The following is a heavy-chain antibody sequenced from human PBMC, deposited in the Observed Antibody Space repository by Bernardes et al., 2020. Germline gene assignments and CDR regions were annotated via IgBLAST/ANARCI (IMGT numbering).Heavy chain of an antibody. J-gene: IGHJ5*02. CDR2: TYYRSKWYN. D-gene: IGHD6-19*01. CDR3: ARGRARRGGYTSSGGNYWFDT. CDR1: GDSASSNSAA. Sequence: SQSLSLTCSISGDSASSNSAAWNWIRQSPSRGLEWLGRTYYRSKWYNDYAVSAKSRITINPDTSNNQYSLQLNSVTPEDTAVYYCARGRARRGGYTSSGGNYWFDTGGQGTLVTVSS. V-gene: IGHV6-1*01.